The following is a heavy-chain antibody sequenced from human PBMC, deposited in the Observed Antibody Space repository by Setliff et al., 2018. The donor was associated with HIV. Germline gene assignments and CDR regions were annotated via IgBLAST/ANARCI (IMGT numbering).Heavy chain of an antibody. J-gene: IGHJ4*02. D-gene: IGHD4-17*01. CDR3: ARDDYGYSGKGFDY. CDR1: GYSISSDYC. CDR2: MCHGGNNN. Sequence: SETLSLTCGVSGYSISSDYCWGWIRQPPGKGLEWIGNMCHGGNNNYYNPSLKSRVTISVDTSKNQFFLKVTSVTAADTAVYYCARDDYGYSGKGFDYWGPGTLVTVSS. V-gene: IGHV4-38-2*02.